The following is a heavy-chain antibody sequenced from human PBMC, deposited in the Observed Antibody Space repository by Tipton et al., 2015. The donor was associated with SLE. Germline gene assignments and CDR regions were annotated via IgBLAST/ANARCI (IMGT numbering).Heavy chain of an antibody. Sequence: SLRLSCAASGFSFRRFAMSWARQAPGKGLKWVSIIYSGGDTYYADSVKGRFTISRDNSKNTLYLQMNSLRAEDTGVYYCAKDSPGEGYSGQGSLVSVSS. J-gene: IGHJ4*02. CDR3: AKDSPGEGY. CDR1: GFSFRRFA. D-gene: IGHD3-10*01. CDR2: IIYSGGDT. V-gene: IGHV3-23*03.